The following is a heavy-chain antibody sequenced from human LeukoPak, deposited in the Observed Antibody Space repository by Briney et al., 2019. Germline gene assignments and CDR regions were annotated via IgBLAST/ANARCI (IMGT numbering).Heavy chain of an antibody. CDR3: ARDLTVTTEY. Sequence: GGSLRLSCAASGFTFSSYSMNWVRQAPGKGLEWVSSISSSSSYIYYADSVKGRFTISRDNAKSSLYLQMNSLRAEDTAVYYCARDLTVTTEYWGQGTLVTVSS. D-gene: IGHD4-17*01. J-gene: IGHJ4*02. CDR1: GFTFSSYS. V-gene: IGHV3-21*01. CDR2: ISSSSSYI.